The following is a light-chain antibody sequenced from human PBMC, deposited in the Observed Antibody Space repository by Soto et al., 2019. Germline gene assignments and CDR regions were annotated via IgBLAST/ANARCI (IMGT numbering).Light chain of an antibody. CDR1: NSNIGAGYD. V-gene: IGLV1-40*01. J-gene: IGLJ3*02. CDR2: AYT. CDR3: QCFDSSLSAWV. Sequence: QAVLTQPPSVSGAPGQRVTISCTGSNSNIGAGYDLHWYQQYPGAAPKLLIFAYTNRPSGVPDRFSGSKSGTSASLAITGVQAADEADYYCQCFDSSLSAWVFGGGTKVTVL.